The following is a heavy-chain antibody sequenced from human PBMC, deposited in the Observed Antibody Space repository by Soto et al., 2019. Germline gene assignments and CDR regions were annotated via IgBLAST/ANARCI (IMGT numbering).Heavy chain of an antibody. D-gene: IGHD1-26*01. CDR3: ARDLAKGGGSAGFDY. CDR2: INPKSGGT. J-gene: IGHJ4*02. CDR1: GYTFTVYY. V-gene: IGHV1-2*02. Sequence: SVKVSCKASGYTFTVYYMHWVRQAPGQGLEWMGWINPKSGGTMYPQKFQGRVTMTWDTSISTAYMALTRLRSDDTAVYYCARDLAKGGGSAGFDYWGQGTRVTVSS.